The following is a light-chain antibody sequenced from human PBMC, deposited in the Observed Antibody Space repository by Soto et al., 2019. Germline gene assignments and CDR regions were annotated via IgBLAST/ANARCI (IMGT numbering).Light chain of an antibody. J-gene: IGKJ4*01. CDR3: QQTNTFPLT. Sequence: DIQMTQSPSSVSGSVGDRVTITCRASQDITRWLAWYQQKPGKAPKLLIYGASSLQSGVPSRFSGSGSETDFTLTISSLQPEDSATYYCQQTNTFPLTFGRGTKVEIK. V-gene: IGKV1-12*01. CDR2: GAS. CDR1: QDITRW.